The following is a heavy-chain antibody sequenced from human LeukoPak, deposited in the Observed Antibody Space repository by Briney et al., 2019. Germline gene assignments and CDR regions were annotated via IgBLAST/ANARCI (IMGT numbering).Heavy chain of an antibody. CDR2: ISGSGGST. CDR1: GFTFSSYA. D-gene: IGHD3-22*01. CDR3: AKGHYYDSSGYCTI. V-gene: IGHV3-23*01. Sequence: GGSLRLSCAASGFTFSSYAMSWVRQAPGKGLEWVSAISGSGGSTYYADSVKGRFTISRDNSKDTLYLQMNSLRAEDTAVYYCAKGHYYDSSGYCTIWGQGTMVTVSS. J-gene: IGHJ3*02.